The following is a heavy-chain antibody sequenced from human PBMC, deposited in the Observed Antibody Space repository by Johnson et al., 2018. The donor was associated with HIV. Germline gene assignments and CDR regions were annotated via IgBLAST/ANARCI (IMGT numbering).Heavy chain of an antibody. Sequence: QVQLVESGGGVVQPGRSLRLSCAASGFTFSDYYMSWIRQAPGKGLEWVSYISSSGSTIYYADSVKGRFTVSRDNAKKFLYLHMNSLRAKDTALYYCAKERYSYGSGSGIDAFDIWGQGTMVTVPS. CDR2: ISSSGSTI. CDR3: AKERYSYGSGSGIDAFDI. V-gene: IGHV3-11*01. J-gene: IGHJ3*02. D-gene: IGHD3-10*01. CDR1: GFTFSDYY.